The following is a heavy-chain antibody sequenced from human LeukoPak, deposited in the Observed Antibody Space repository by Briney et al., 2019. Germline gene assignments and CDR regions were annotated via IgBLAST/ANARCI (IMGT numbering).Heavy chain of an antibody. CDR2: IIPIFGTA. Sequence: SVKVSCKASGGTFSSYAISWVRQAPGQGLEWMAGIIPIFGTANYAQKFQGRVTITADESTSTAYMELSSLRSEDTAVYYCARAPSPYCSSTSCYCWFDPWGQGTMVTVSS. D-gene: IGHD2-2*01. V-gene: IGHV1-69*13. CDR1: GGTFSSYA. CDR3: ARAPSPYCSSTSCYCWFDP. J-gene: IGHJ5*02.